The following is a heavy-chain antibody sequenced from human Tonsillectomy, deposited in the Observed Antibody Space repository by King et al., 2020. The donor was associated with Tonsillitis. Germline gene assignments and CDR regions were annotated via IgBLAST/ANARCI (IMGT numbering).Heavy chain of an antibody. CDR1: GFTFSSYA. J-gene: IGHJ4*02. V-gene: IGHV3-23*04. CDR2: ISGSGGST. D-gene: IGHD3-3*01. CDR3: AKWSGDFWSGYYHHDY. Sequence: VQLVESGGGLVQPGGSLRLSCAASGFTFSSYAMSWVRQAPGKGLEWVSAISGSGGSTYYADSVKGRFTISRDNSKNTLYLQMNSLRAEDTAVYYCAKWSGDFWSGYYHHDYWGQGTLVTVSS.